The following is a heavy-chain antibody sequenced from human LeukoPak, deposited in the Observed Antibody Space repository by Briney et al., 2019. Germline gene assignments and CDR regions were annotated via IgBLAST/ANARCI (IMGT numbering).Heavy chain of an antibody. Sequence: SETLSLTCSVSGGSISSGLYYWNWIRQQPRKGLEWIGYIYYSGSTYYNPSLKSRVAISIDTSKNQFSLKLRSVTAADTAVYYCAREKSGDRSGYYLDSWGQGTLVTVSS. V-gene: IGHV4-31*03. CDR3: AREKSGDRSGYYLDS. CDR2: IYYSGST. CDR1: GGSISSGLYY. J-gene: IGHJ5*01. D-gene: IGHD3-22*01.